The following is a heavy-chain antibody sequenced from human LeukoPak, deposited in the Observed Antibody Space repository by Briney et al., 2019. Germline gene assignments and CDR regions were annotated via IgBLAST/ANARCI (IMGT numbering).Heavy chain of an antibody. Sequence: SGTLSLTCAVSGGSISSSNWWSWVRQPPGKGLEWIGEINHSGSTNYNPSLKSRVTISIDTSKNQFSLKLSSVTAADTAAYYCARYNSEAGDFDYWGQGTLVTVSS. CDR1: GGSISSSNW. CDR2: INHSGST. V-gene: IGHV4-4*02. CDR3: ARYNSEAGDFDY. J-gene: IGHJ4*02. D-gene: IGHD1-20*01.